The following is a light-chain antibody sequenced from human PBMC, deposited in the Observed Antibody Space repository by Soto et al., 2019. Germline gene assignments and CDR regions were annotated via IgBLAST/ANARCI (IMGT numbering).Light chain of an antibody. CDR3: QQYGSLIT. CDR1: QSISSSY. J-gene: IGKJ5*01. V-gene: IGKV3-20*01. CDR2: GAS. Sequence: EIVLTQSPGTLSLSAGERATLSCRASQSISSSYLAWYQQKPGQAPRLLIYGASRRATGIPGRFSGSGSGTDFTLTISGLEPEDFAVYYCQQYGSLITFGQGTRLEIK.